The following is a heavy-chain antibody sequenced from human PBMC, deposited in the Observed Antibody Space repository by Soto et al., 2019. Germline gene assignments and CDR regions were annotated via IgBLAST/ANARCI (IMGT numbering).Heavy chain of an antibody. V-gene: IGHV4-31*03. CDR2: IYYSGST. CDR3: ARSEETTRCIDY. CDR1: GGSISSGGYY. Sequence: SETLSPTCTVSGGSISSGGYYWSWIRQHPGKGLEWIGYIYYSGSTYYKPSLKSRVTISVDTSKNQFSLKVSSVTAADTAVYYCARSEETTRCIDYWGQGTLVTVSS. J-gene: IGHJ4*02. D-gene: IGHD2-2*01.